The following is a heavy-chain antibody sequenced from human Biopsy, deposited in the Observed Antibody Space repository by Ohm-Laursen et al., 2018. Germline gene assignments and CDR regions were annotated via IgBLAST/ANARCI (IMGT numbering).Heavy chain of an antibody. CDR2: IRDSGDSA. V-gene: IGHV3-23*01. D-gene: IGHD2-15*01. Sequence: SLRLSCAASGFTFSSHAMAWVRQAPGKGLEWVSGIRDSGDSAYYADSVKGRFTISRDNSRNTLYLQMNRLRVEDTAVYYCARTYSRGDYWGQGTLVTVSS. CDR3: ARTYSRGDY. J-gene: IGHJ4*02. CDR1: GFTFSSHA.